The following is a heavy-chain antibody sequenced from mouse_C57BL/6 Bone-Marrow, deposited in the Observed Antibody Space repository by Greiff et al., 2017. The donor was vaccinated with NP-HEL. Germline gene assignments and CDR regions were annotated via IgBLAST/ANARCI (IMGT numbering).Heavy chain of an antibody. D-gene: IGHD2-1*01. CDR1: GYSFTGYY. Sequence: EVKLQESGPELVKPGASVKISCKASGYSFTGYYMHWVKQSSEKSLEWIGEINPSTGGTSYNQKFKGKATLTVDKSSSTAYMQLKSLTSEDSAVYYCARRDYGNYVDFDYWGQGTTLTVSS. V-gene: IGHV1-43*01. CDR3: ARRDYGNYVDFDY. J-gene: IGHJ2*01. CDR2: INPSTGGT.